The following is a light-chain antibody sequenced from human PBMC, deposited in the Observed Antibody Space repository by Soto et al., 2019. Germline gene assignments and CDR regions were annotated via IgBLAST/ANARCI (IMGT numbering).Light chain of an antibody. J-gene: IGLJ2*01. CDR2: EVN. CDR1: SSDVGGYNY. CDR3: SSYTTSSTHVV. Sequence: QSVLTQPASVSGSPGQSITISCTGTSSDVGGYNYVSWYQHHPGKAPKLMLYEVNNRPSGVSNRFSGSKSGNTASLTISGLQAEDEADYYCSSYTTSSTHVVFGGGTKVTVL. V-gene: IGLV2-14*01.